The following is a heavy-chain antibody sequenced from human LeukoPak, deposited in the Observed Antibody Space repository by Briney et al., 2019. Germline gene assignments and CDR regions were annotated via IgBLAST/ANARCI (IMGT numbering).Heavy chain of an antibody. CDR1: GGSISSYY. J-gene: IGHJ5*02. Sequence: SETLSLTCTVSGGSISSYYWSWIRQPPEKGLEWIGRIYTSGSTNYNPSLKSRVTMSVDTSKNQFSLKLSCVTAADTAVYYCARDLVWFGEGDWFDPWGEGTLVTVSS. CDR2: IYTSGST. D-gene: IGHD3-10*01. V-gene: IGHV4-4*07. CDR3: ARDLVWFGEGDWFDP.